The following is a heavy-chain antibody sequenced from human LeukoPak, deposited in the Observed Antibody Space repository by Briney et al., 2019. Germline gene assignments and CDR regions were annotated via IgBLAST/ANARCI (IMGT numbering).Heavy chain of an antibody. CDR3: VRGGGDSGDFDY. J-gene: IGHJ4*02. CDR2: VYPIDSDT. CDR1: GFIFTDYW. V-gene: IGHV5-51*01. Sequence: GESLKISCKGSGFIFTDYWIGWVRLMPGKGLEWMAIVYPIDSDTRYTPSFEGQVTTSADRSISSAYLQLRSLQASDTAMYYCVRGGGDSGDFDYWGQGTRVTVSS. D-gene: IGHD2-21*02.